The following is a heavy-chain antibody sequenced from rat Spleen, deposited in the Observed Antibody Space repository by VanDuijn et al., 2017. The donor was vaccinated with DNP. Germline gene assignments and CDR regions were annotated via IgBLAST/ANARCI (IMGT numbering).Heavy chain of an antibody. CDR1: GFSLTSYG. J-gene: IGHJ2*01. V-gene: IGHV2S8*01. CDR3: TREGLGH. D-gene: IGHD1-11*01. Sequence: QVQLKESGPGLVQPSQTLSLTCTVSGFSLTSYGVSWVRQPPGKGLEWIAAISSGGSTYYNSALKSRLSISRDTSKNQVFLKMNSLQTDDTGTYYCTREGLGHWGQGIMVTVSS. CDR2: ISSGGST.